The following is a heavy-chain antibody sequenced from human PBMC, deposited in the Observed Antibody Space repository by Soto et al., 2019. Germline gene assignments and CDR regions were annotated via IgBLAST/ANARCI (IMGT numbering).Heavy chain of an antibody. J-gene: IGHJ4*02. CDR2: IHCDDSDT. Sequence: DVQLVQSGAAVKKPGESLRISCKGSGYTFSSYWIGWVRQMPGKGLEWMGIIHCDDSDTEYSPSFEGQVTISADKSISSAYLQWRSLRASDTATYYCVRYGDKTLDYWGQGTLVTVSS. CDR3: VRYGDKTLDY. D-gene: IGHD4-17*01. CDR1: GYTFSSYW. V-gene: IGHV5-51*01.